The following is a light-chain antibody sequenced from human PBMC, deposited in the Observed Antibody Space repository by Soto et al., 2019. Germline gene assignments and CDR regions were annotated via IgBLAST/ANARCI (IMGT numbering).Light chain of an antibody. V-gene: IGLV2-11*01. CDR1: SSDVGAYNY. CDR3: QSYDSSLSAFYV. Sequence: QSALTQPRSVSGSPGQSVTISCTGTSSDVGAYNYVSWYQQHPGKAPKLMIYHVSKRPSGVPDRFSGSKSGNAASLTISGLQAEDEADYYCQSYDSSLSAFYVFGTGTKVTV. CDR2: HVS. J-gene: IGLJ1*01.